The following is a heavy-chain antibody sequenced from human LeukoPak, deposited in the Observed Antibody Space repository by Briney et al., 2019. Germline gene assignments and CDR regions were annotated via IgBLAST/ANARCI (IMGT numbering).Heavy chain of an antibody. CDR3: ARVVRGSSGYRYYFDY. Sequence: ASVKVSCKASGYIFTNYAMNWVRQAPGQGLEWMGWINTNTGNPTYAQGFTGRFVFSLDTSVSTTYLQISSLKAEDTAVYYCARVVRGSSGYRYYFDYWGQGTLVTVSS. D-gene: IGHD3-22*01. J-gene: IGHJ4*02. V-gene: IGHV7-4-1*02. CDR2: INTNTGNP. CDR1: GYIFTNYA.